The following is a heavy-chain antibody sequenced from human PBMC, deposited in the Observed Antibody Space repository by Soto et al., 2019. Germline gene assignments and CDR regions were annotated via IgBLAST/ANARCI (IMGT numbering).Heavy chain of an antibody. CDR3: ATGGYNYGSDY. V-gene: IGHV3-11*05. CDR2: ISSSATYT. CDR1: GFTFEDYY. Sequence: QVQLVESGGGLVEPGGSLKLSCAASGFTFEDYYMSWVRQAPGKGLEWVSFISSSATYTNYAESVKGRFNISRDNANNSLLLQMNSLRAEDTDVYYFATGGYNYGSDYWGQGTLVTVSS. D-gene: IGHD5-18*01. J-gene: IGHJ4*02.